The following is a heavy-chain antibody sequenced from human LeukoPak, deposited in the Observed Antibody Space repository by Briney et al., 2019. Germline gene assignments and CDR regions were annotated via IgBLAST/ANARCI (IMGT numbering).Heavy chain of an antibody. CDR2: LSGSGGST. Sequence: TGGSLRLSCAASGFTFSNYAMSWVRQAPGKGLKWASALSGSGGSTFYADSVKGRFTISRDNSKNMVYLQMESLRAEDTAVYFCAKDATYYYDSSGYYANFESWGQGTLVTVSS. CDR1: GFTFSNYA. CDR3: AKDATYYYDSSGYYANFES. J-gene: IGHJ4*02. V-gene: IGHV3-23*01. D-gene: IGHD3-22*01.